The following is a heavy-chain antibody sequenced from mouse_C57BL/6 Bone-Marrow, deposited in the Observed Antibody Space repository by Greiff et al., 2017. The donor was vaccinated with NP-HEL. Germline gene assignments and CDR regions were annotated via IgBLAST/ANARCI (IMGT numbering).Heavy chain of an antibody. CDR3: AGEGNLDY. Sequence: QVQLQQSGAELARPGASVKLSCKASGYTFTSYGISWVKQRTGQGLEWIGEIYPRSGNTYYNEKFKGKATLTADKSSSTAYMELRSLTSEDSAVYVCAGEGNLDYGGQGTTLTVSS. J-gene: IGHJ2*01. V-gene: IGHV1-81*01. CDR1: GYTFTSYG. CDR2: IYPRSGNT.